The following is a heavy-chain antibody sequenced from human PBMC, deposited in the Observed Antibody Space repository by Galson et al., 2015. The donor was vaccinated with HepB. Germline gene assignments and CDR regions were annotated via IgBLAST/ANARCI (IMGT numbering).Heavy chain of an antibody. J-gene: IGHJ6*02. CDR3: ARDSRRYGGGYYYYYGMDV. CDR2: ISAYNGNT. D-gene: IGHD3-9*01. V-gene: IGHV1-18*01. CDR1: GYTFTSYG. Sequence: SVKVSCKASGYTFTSYGISWVRQAPGQGLEWMGWISAYNGNTNYAQKLQGRVTMTTDTSTSTAYMELRSLRSDDTAVYYCARDSRRYGGGYYYYYGMDVWGQGTTVTVSS.